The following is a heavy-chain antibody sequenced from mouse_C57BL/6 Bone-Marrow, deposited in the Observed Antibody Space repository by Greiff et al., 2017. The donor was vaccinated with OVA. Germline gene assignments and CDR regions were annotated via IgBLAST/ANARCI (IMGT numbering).Heavy chain of an antibody. Sequence: VQLQQSGAELVKPGASVKLSCTASGFNIKDYYMHWVKQRTEQGLEWIGRIDPEDGETKYAPKFKGKATITADTSSNTAYLQLSSLTSEDTAVYYCARRESYGNCPFAYWGQGTLVTVSA. CDR1: GFNIKDYY. J-gene: IGHJ3*01. CDR2: IDPEDGET. CDR3: ARRESYGNCPFAY. D-gene: IGHD2-1*01. V-gene: IGHV14-2*01.